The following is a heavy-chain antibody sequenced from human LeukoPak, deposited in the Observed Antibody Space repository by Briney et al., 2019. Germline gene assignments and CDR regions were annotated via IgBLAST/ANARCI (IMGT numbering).Heavy chain of an antibody. CDR1: GGSISSYY. D-gene: IGHD6-19*01. J-gene: IGHJ4*02. CDR3: ARASARAGQWLVAYFDY. CDR2: IYTSGST. V-gene: IGHV4-4*07. Sequence: PSETLSLTCTVSGGSISSYYWSWIRRPAGKGLEWIGRIYTSGSTNYNPSLKSRVTMSVDTSKNQFSLKLSSVTAADTAVYYCARASARAGQWLVAYFDYWGQGTLVTVSS.